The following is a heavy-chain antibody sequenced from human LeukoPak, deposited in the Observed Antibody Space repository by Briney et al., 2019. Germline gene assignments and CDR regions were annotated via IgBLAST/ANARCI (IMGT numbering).Heavy chain of an antibody. J-gene: IGHJ4*02. CDR1: GFSFDDYA. V-gene: IGHV3-9*01. D-gene: IGHD6-13*01. CDR2: ISWNGNSI. Sequence: GGSLRLSCAASGFSFDDYAMHWVRQAPGKGLEWVSAISWNGNSIVYADSVKGRFTIARDNAKNSLYLQMNSLRAEDTAVYYCAREGGSSWYYGYWGQGTLVTVSS. CDR3: AREGGSSWYYGY.